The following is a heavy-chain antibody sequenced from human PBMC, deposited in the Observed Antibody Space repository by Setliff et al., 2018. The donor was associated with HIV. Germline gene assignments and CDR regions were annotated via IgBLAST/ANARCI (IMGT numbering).Heavy chain of an antibody. CDR1: GDSISSSTYC. Sequence: KPWETLSLTCTVSGDSISSSTYCWGWIRQPPGKGLEWIGSICGTWKTYYNPSLKSRVTISVDTSKNQLSLKMTSVTAADTAVYYCATEEGTTVHRIGFWGQGTLVTVSS. CDR2: ICGTWKT. D-gene: IGHD4-17*01. J-gene: IGHJ4*02. V-gene: IGHV4-39*07. CDR3: ATEEGTTVHRIGF.